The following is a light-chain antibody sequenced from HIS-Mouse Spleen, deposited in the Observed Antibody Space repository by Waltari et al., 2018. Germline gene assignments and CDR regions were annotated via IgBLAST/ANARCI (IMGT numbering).Light chain of an antibody. CDR3: QSADSSGTYV. J-gene: IGLJ1*01. Sequence: SYELTQPPSVSVSPGQTARITCSGDALPKQYAYWYQQKPGQAPVLVIYKDSERPSGIPELVSGSSSGTTVTLTISGVQAEDEADYYCQSADSSGTYVFGTGTKVTVL. CDR2: KDS. CDR1: ALPKQY. V-gene: IGLV3-25*03.